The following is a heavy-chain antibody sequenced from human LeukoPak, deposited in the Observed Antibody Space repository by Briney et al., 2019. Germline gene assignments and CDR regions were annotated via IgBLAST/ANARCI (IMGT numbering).Heavy chain of an antibody. CDR1: GGSISSYY. CDR2: IYYSGST. CDR3: ARARTGTSHFDY. Sequence: PSETLSLTCTVSGGSISSYYWSWIRQPPGKGLEWIGYIYYSGSTNYNPSLKSRVTISVDTSNNQSSLKLNSVTTADTAIYYCARARTGTSHFDYWGLGTLVTVSS. J-gene: IGHJ4*02. V-gene: IGHV4-59*01. D-gene: IGHD1-7*01.